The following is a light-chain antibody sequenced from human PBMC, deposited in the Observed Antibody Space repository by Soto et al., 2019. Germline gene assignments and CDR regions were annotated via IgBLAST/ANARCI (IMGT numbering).Light chain of an antibody. Sequence: DIVMNPSPLCLPVTPGERASISCRSSQSLLHSNGYNYLDWYLQKPGQSPQLLIYLGSNRASGVPDRFSGSGSGTDFTLKISRVEAEDVGVYYCMQALQTPPTFGQGTRLEI. J-gene: IGKJ5*01. CDR3: MQALQTPPT. CDR2: LGS. V-gene: IGKV2-28*01. CDR1: QSLLHSNGYNY.